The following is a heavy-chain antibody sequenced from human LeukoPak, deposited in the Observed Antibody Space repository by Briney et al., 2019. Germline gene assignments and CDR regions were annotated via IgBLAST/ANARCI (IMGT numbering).Heavy chain of an antibody. CDR2: IYSDGGT. V-gene: IGHV3-66*01. CDR1: GFNVSSNY. Sequence: GGSLRLSCAASGFNVSSNYMSWVRQTPGKGLDWVSVIYSDGGTYYADSVKGRFTISRDNSKNTLYLQMNSLRVEDTAVYYCARERSGYSSSWYFDYWGQGTLVTVPS. CDR3: ARERSGYSSSWYFDY. D-gene: IGHD6-13*01. J-gene: IGHJ4*02.